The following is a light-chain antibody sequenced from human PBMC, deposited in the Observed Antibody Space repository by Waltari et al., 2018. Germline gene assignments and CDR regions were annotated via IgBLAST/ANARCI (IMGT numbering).Light chain of an antibody. V-gene: IGLV4-69*01. J-gene: IGLJ3*02. CDR2: VNSDGSH. CDR1: SGHSSNV. CDR3: ETGGHGTWV. Sequence: QLVLTQSPSASASLGASVKLTCTLSSGHSSNVIAWLRKQPEKGPRDWMKVNSDGSHSKGDDTPDRFSGSSSGAERYLTISNLQPEDEADYYCETGGHGTWVFGGGTKVTVL.